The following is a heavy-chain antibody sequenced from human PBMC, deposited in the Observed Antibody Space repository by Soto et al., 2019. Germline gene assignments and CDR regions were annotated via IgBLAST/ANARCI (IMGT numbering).Heavy chain of an antibody. CDR2: ISGSGGST. CDR3: AKDKRCSSTSCRKDY. D-gene: IGHD2-2*01. J-gene: IGHJ4*02. CDR1: GFTFSSYA. Sequence: GGSLRLSCAASGFTFSSYAMSWVRQAPGKGLEWVSAISGSGGSTYYADSVKGRFTISRDNSKNTLYLQMNSLRAEDTAVYYCAKDKRCSSTSCRKDYWGQGTLVTVSS. V-gene: IGHV3-23*01.